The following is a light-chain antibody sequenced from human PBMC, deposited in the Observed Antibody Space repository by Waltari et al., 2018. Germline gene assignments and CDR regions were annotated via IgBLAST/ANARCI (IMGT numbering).Light chain of an antibody. CDR1: QSVNYF. CDR2: DAS. Sequence: EIVLTQSQATLSLSPGERATLSCRASQSVNYFLAWFHQKPGQAPRLLIYDASNRATGIPARFSGSGSGTDFTLTISSLEPEDFAVYYCQQRTNWPLTFGGGTKVEIK. V-gene: IGKV3-11*01. J-gene: IGKJ4*01. CDR3: QQRTNWPLT.